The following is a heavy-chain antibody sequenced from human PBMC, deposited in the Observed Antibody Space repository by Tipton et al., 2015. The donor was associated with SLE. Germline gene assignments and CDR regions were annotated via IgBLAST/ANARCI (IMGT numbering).Heavy chain of an antibody. D-gene: IGHD2-21*01. Sequence: QVQLVQSGAEVKKPGASVKVSCKASGYTFTNYGISWVRQAPGQGLEWMGWISAYNGNTNFPQKFQNRVTMTTDTSTSTAYMELRSLRADDTAVYYCAGGGLYCGTSRCSMADFDYWGQGTPVTVSS. CDR2: ISAYNGNT. V-gene: IGHV1-18*01. CDR3: AGGGLYCGTSRCSMADFDY. J-gene: IGHJ4*02. CDR1: GYTFTNYG.